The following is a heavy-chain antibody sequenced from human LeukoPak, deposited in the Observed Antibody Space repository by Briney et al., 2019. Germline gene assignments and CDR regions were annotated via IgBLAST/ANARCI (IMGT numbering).Heavy chain of an antibody. CDR2: IIPILNIL. CDR1: GDIFSNYG. CDR3: ARDPDDLLSGGSYYDNGMDV. J-gene: IGHJ6*02. V-gene: IGHV1-69*04. Sequence: SVKVSCKASGDIFSNYGISWVRQAPGQGLEWMARIIPILNILNYVQKFQGRLTISADKPTSTAYMELSSLTSEDTAVYYCARDPDDLLSGGSYYDNGMDVWGQGTTVTVSS. D-gene: IGHD3-3*01.